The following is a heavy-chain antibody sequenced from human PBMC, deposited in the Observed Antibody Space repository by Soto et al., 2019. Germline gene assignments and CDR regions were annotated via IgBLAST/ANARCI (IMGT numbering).Heavy chain of an antibody. CDR1: GGSISSSNW. V-gene: IGHV4-4*02. D-gene: IGHD2-2*01. CDR3: ARGERDIVVVPAAMCWFDP. CDR2: IYHSGST. Sequence: SETLSLTCAVSGGSISSSNWWSWVRQPPGKGLEWIGEIYHSGSTNYNPSLKSRVTISVDTSKNQFSLKLSSVTAADTAVYYCARGERDIVVVPAAMCWFDPWGQGTLVTVSS. J-gene: IGHJ5*02.